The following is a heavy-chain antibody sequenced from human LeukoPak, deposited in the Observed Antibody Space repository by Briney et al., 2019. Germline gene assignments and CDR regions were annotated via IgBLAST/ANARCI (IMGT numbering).Heavy chain of an antibody. V-gene: IGHV3-23*01. CDR2: ISGSGGST. Sequence: GGSLRLSCAASGFTFSSYGMHWVRQAPGKGLEWVSAISGSGGSTYYADSVKGRFTISRDNSKNTLYLQMNSLRAEDTAVYYCAKDPGLAASSYGYWGQGTLVTVSS. CDR1: GFTFSSYG. J-gene: IGHJ4*02. D-gene: IGHD6-6*01. CDR3: AKDPGLAASSYGY.